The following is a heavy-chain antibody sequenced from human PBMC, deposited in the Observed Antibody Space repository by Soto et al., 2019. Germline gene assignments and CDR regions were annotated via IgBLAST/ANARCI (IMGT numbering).Heavy chain of an antibody. CDR2: INAGNGNT. Sequence: ASVKVSCKASGYTFTSYAMHWVRQAPGQRLEWMGWINAGNGNTKYSQKFQGRVTITRDTSASTAYMELSSLRSEDTAVYYCATGQIFGVVNEYYYYGMDVWGQGTTVTVPS. CDR1: GYTFTSYA. D-gene: IGHD3-3*01. CDR3: ATGQIFGVVNEYYYYGMDV. V-gene: IGHV1-3*01. J-gene: IGHJ6*02.